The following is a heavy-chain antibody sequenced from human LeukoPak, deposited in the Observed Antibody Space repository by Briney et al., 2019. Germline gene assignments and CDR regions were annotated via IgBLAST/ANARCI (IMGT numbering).Heavy chain of an antibody. V-gene: IGHV1-46*01. J-gene: IGHJ5*02. D-gene: IGHD3-16*02. CDR1: GYTFTSYY. Sequence: ASVKVSCKASGYTFTSYYMHWVRQAPGQGLEWMGIINPSGGSTNYAQKFQGRVTMTRNTSISTAYMELSSLRSEDTAVYYCARGGSSYVWGSYRYRYWFDPWGQGTLVTVSS. CDR2: INPSGGST. CDR3: ARGGSSYVWGSYRYRYWFDP.